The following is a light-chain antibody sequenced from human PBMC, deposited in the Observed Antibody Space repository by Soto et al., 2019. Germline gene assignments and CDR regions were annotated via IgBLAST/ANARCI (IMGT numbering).Light chain of an antibody. CDR1: QTVNNVF. CDR3: QQHLSCPVT. CDR2: DAS. V-gene: IGKV3-20*01. Sequence: ENELTQSPGTLYASRSDRSRICCGASQTVNNVFLAWFQQKPGQAPRLLVYDASNRATGIPSRFSGRGYVTVLTRNFCKLALENCAVSFCQQHLSCPVTCGGGTKVDIK. J-gene: IGKJ4*01.